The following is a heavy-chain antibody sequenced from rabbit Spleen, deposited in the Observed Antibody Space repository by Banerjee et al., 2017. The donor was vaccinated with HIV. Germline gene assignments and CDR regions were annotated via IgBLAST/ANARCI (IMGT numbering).Heavy chain of an antibody. CDR1: GFFLSDGYV. Sequence: QEQLVESGGGLVKPGGSLALTCKGSGFFLSDGYVMCWVRQAPGKGLEWVACVYAGSDNTYSATWAKGRFTISKTSSTTVTLQMTSLTAADTATYFCARDTSSSFSSYGMDLWGQGTLVTVS. V-gene: IGHV1S45*01. J-gene: IGHJ6*01. CDR2: VYAGSDNT. D-gene: IGHD1-1*01. CDR3: ARDTSSSFSSYGMDL.